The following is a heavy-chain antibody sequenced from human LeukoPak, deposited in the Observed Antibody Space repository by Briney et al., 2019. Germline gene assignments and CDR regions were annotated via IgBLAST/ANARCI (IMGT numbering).Heavy chain of an antibody. D-gene: IGHD2-8*01. J-gene: IGHJ3*02. CDR1: GFTFSSYW. V-gene: IGHV3-7*03. CDR3: ARGWAVYDAFDI. CDR2: IKRDGSEK. Sequence: PGGSLRLSCAASGFTFSSYWMTWVRQAPGKGLEWVANIKRDGSEKHYVDSVKGRFTISRDNAKDTLYLQMNSLRSDDTAVYYCARGWAVYDAFDIWGQGTMVTVSS.